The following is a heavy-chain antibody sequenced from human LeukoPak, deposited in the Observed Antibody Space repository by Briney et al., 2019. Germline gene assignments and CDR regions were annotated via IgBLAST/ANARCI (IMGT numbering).Heavy chain of an antibody. Sequence: PSETLSLTCTVSGGSISRFYWSWIRQPAGKGLQWIGRINTSGSTNYNPSLKSRVTMSVDTSKNQFSLKMSSVTAADTAVYYCARDAATTTSIDYFDYWGQGILVTVSS. CDR1: GGSISRFY. CDR2: INTSGST. D-gene: IGHD6-25*01. CDR3: ARDAATTTSIDYFDY. V-gene: IGHV4-4*07. J-gene: IGHJ4*02.